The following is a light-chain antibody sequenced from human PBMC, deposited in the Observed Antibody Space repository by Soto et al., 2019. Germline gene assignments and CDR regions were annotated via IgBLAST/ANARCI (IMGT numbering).Light chain of an antibody. Sequence: EIVMTQSPATLSVPPGDRATLSCRASENVRSNLAWYQQKPGQAPRLLIYGASIRAADIPARFSGSGSGTEFTLTISTLQSEDFAVYYCQQYYDWPTITFGQGTRLE. CDR3: QQYYDWPTIT. CDR1: ENVRSN. V-gene: IGKV3-15*01. J-gene: IGKJ5*01. CDR2: GAS.